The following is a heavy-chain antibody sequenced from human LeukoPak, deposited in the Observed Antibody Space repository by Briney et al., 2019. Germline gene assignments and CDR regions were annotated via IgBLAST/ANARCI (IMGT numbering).Heavy chain of an antibody. CDR1: GFSLSTSGVG. D-gene: IGHD3-10*01. V-gene: IGHV2-5*01. CDR2: IYWNDDK. J-gene: IGHJ4*02. CDR3: AHSPDLGVRGVMVDY. Sequence: SGPTLVKPTQTLTLTCTFSGFSLSTSGVGVGWIRQPPGKALEWLALIYWNDDKRYSPSLKSRLTITKDTSKNQVVLTMTNMDPVDTATYYCAHSPDLGVRGVMVDYWGQGTLVTVSS.